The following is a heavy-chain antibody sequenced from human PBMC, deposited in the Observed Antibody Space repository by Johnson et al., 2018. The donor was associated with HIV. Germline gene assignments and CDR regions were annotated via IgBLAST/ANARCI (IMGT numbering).Heavy chain of an antibody. CDR2: SWNSGTI. Sequence: VQLVESGGGLIQPGGSLRLSCAASGVTVSTNYMSWVRQAPGKGLEWVSGISWNSGTIAYADSVKGRFTISRDNAKNSLYLQMNSLRAEDTAVYYCAKDSMWYNWNQFEAFDIWGQGTMVTVSS. D-gene: IGHD1-20*01. CDR3: AKDSMWYNWNQFEAFDI. J-gene: IGHJ3*02. V-gene: IGHV3-53*01. CDR1: GVTVSTNY.